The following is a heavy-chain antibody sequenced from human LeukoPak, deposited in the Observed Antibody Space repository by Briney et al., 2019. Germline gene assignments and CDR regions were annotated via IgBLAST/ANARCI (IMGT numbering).Heavy chain of an antibody. Sequence: GGSLRLSCAASGFTFIGYSMNWVRQAPGKGLEWVSSISSSSSYIYYADSVKGRFTISRDNAKNSLYLQMNSLRAEDTAVYYCARVVVPGWFDPWGQGTLVTVSS. D-gene: IGHD2-15*01. CDR1: GFTFIGYS. J-gene: IGHJ5*02. CDR2: ISSSSSYI. V-gene: IGHV3-21*01. CDR3: ARVVVPGWFDP.